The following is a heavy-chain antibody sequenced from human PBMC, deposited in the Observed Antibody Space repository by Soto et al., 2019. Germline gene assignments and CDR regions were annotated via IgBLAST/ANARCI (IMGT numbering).Heavy chain of an antibody. D-gene: IGHD3-16*01. CDR2: INPNSGGT. Sequence: SVKVSCTASAYPYTGYYMHLVRQAPGQGLEWMGWINPNSGGTNYSQKFQGWVTMTRDTSISTAYMERSRLRSDDTAVYYCARDLGAGEDGYYYYGMDVWGQGTTVTVSS. V-gene: IGHV1-2*04. CDR1: AYPYTGYY. CDR3: ARDLGAGEDGYYYYGMDV. J-gene: IGHJ6*02.